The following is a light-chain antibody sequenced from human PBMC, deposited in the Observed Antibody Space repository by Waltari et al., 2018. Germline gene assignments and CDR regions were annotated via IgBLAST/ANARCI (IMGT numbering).Light chain of an antibody. CDR2: WAS. CDR3: HQDYNTPPT. J-gene: IGKJ4*01. CDR1: QSVVDRSNNKNR. Sequence: DIAMTQSPDYLAVALGAWATTNCKSSQSVVDRSNNKNRFAGDQQKPGQPPKSLLYWASTREAGVPDRFRGSGSGADFTLTSSSLQAEDVAVYYCHQDYNTPPTFGGGTKLEIK. V-gene: IGKV4-1*01.